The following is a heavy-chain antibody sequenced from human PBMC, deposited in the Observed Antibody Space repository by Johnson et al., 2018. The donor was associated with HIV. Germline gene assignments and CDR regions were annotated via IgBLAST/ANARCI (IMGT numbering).Heavy chain of an antibody. Sequence: QVLLVESGGGVVQPGRSLRLSCAASGFTFSSYAMHWVRQAPGKGLDWVAVLSYDGTDKHYADSVKSRFTISRDNSKNTLYLQMDSLRAEDTALYYCARVVMITFGGVIALDAFDIWGQGTMVTVSS. CDR1: GFTFSSYA. CDR3: ARVVMITFGGVIALDAFDI. CDR2: LSYDGTDK. V-gene: IGHV3-30*04. D-gene: IGHD3-16*02. J-gene: IGHJ3*02.